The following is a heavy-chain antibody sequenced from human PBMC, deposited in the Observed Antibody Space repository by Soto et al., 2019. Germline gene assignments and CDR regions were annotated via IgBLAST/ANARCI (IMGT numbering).Heavy chain of an antibody. CDR2: IYYSGST. Sequence: SETLSLTCTVSGGSISSSSYYWGWIRQPPGKGLEWIGSIYYSGSTYYNPSLKSRVTKSVDTSKNQFSLKLSSVTAADTAVYYCARQAIRGWYSTDKDAFDIWGQGTMVTVSS. J-gene: IGHJ3*02. V-gene: IGHV4-39*01. CDR3: ARQAIRGWYSTDKDAFDI. CDR1: GGSISSSSYY. D-gene: IGHD6-19*01.